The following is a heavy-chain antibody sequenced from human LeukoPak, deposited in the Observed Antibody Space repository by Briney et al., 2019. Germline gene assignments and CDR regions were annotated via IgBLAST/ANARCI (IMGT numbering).Heavy chain of an antibody. CDR3: ARAPTYYYDSSGYSPDY. Sequence: ASVKVSCKASGGTFSSYAISWVRQAPGQGLEWMGGIIPIFGTANYAQKFQGRVTMTRDTSTSTVYMELSSLRSEDTAVYYCARAPTYYYDSSGYSPDYWGQGTLVTVSS. V-gene: IGHV1-69*05. CDR2: IIPIFGTA. D-gene: IGHD3-22*01. CDR1: GGTFSSYA. J-gene: IGHJ4*02.